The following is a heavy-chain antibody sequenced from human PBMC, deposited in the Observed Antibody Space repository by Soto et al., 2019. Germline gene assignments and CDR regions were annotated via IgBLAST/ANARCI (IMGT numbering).Heavy chain of an antibody. J-gene: IGHJ6*02. V-gene: IGHV1-46*01. Sequence: GASVKVSCKASGYTFTSYYMHWVRQAPGQGLEWMGIINPSGGSTSYAQKFQGRVTMTRDTSTSTVYMELSSLRSEDTAVYYCASHDCSGGSCYPYYYYGMDVWGQGTTVTVS. CDR1: GYTFTSYY. CDR3: ASHDCSGGSCYPYYYYGMDV. D-gene: IGHD2-15*01. CDR2: INPSGGST.